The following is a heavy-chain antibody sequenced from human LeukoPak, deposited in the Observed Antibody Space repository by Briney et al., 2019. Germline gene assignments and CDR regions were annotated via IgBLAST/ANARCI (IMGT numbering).Heavy chain of an antibody. J-gene: IGHJ4*02. CDR2: ISGSGSTV. Sequence: GGSLRLSCTASGFTFSSFEMNWVRLAPGKGLEWISCISGSGSTVYYADSVKGRFTISRDNAKNSLYLQMNSLRAEDTAVYYCAKGFRDTAMFLDYLGQGTLVTVSS. V-gene: IGHV3-48*03. D-gene: IGHD5-18*01. CDR3: AKGFRDTAMFLDY. CDR1: GFTFSSFE.